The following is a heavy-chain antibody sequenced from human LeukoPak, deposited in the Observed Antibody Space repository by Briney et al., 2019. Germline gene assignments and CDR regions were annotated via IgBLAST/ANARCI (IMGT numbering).Heavy chain of an antibody. CDR1: GGSISSLY. CDR2: VYNSGST. CDR3: ARAKNYFDY. Sequence: SETLSLTCTVSGGSISSLYWSWIRQAPGEGLEWIGYVYNSGSTIYNPSLKSRVTISVDMSKNQFSLKLRSVTAADTAVYYCARAKNYFDYWGQGTLVTVSS. V-gene: IGHV4-59*11. J-gene: IGHJ4*02.